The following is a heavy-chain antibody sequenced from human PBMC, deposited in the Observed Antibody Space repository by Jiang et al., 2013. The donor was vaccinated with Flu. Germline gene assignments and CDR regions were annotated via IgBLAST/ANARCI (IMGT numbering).Heavy chain of an antibody. Sequence: SISSSSYVLGLDPPAPRKGLEWIGSIYYSGSTNYNPSLKSRVTISVDTSKNQFSLKLSSVTAADTAVYYCARKLFYYDSSGYYSGNFDYWGQGTLVTVSS. CDR2: IYYSGST. D-gene: IGHD3-22*01. J-gene: IGHJ4*02. V-gene: IGHV4-39*01. CDR3: ARKLFYYDSSGYYSGNFDY. CDR1: SISSSSYV.